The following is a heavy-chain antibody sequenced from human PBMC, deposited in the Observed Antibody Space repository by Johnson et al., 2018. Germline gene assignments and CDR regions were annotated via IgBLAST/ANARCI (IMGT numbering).Heavy chain of an antibody. CDR2: ISYDGSNK. D-gene: IGHD2-15*01. J-gene: IGHJ1*01. CDR1: GFTFSSYA. V-gene: IGHV3-30-3*01. CDR3: ARDRGYCSGGSCYRYFQH. Sequence: QVQLVESGGGVVQPGRSLRLSCTASGFTFSSYAMHWVRQAPGKGLEWVAVISYDGSNKYYADSVKVRFTISRDNSKNTLYLQMNSRRDGDTAVYYCARDRGYCSGGSCYRYFQHWGQGTLVTVSS.